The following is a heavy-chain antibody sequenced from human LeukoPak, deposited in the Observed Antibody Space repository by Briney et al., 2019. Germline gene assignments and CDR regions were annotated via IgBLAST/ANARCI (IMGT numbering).Heavy chain of an antibody. CDR2: INHSGST. D-gene: IGHD1-7*01. J-gene: IGHJ4*02. Sequence: SETLSLTCAVYGGSFSGYYWGSIRQPPGKGLEWIGEINHSGSTNYNPSLKSRVTISVDTSKNQFSLKLSSVTAADTAVYYCARGSGTGTTTSLRYWGQGTLVTVSS. CDR1: GGSFSGYY. CDR3: ARGSGTGTTTSLRY. V-gene: IGHV4-34*01.